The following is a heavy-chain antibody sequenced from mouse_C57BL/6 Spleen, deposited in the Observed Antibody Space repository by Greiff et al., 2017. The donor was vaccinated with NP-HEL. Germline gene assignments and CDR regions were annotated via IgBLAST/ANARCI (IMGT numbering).Heavy chain of an antibody. CDR3: ARGGYDYDRGVAY. CDR1: GYTFTSYW. V-gene: IGHV1-61*01. CDR2: IYPSDSET. Sequence: VQGVESGAELVRPGSSVKLSCKASGYTFTSYWMDWVQQRPGQGLEWIGNIYPSDSETHYNQKFKDKATLTVDKSSSTAYMQLSSLTSEDSAVYYCARGGYDYDRGVAYWGQGTLVTVSA. D-gene: IGHD2-4*01. J-gene: IGHJ3*01.